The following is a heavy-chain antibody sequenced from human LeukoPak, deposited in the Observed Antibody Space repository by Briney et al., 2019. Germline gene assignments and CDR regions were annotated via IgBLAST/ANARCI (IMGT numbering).Heavy chain of an antibody. CDR3: GRDMIHESFWSGFSYYFDY. J-gene: IGHJ4*02. CDR1: GYTFTSYG. CDR2: ISAYNGNT. V-gene: IGHV1-18*01. D-gene: IGHD3-3*01. Sequence: ASVKVSCKASGYTFTSYGISWVRQAPGQGLEWMGWISAYNGNTNYAQKFQGRVTITADESTSTAYMELSSLRSEDTAVYYCGRDMIHESFWSGFSYYFDYWGQGTLVTVSS.